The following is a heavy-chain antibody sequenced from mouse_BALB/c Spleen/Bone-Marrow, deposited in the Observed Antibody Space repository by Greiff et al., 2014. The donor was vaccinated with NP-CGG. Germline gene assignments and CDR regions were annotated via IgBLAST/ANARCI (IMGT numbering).Heavy chain of an antibody. V-gene: IGHV1S29*02. CDR3: AAATYAMDY. J-gene: IGHJ4*01. Sequence: EVQLQQSGPELVKPGASVKISCKASGYTFTDYNMHWVKQSHGRSLEWIGYSYPYNGGTGYNQKFKSKATLTVDNSSSTAYMELRSLTSEDSAVYYCAAATYAMDYWGQGTSVTVSS. D-gene: IGHD1-2*01. CDR1: GYTFTDYN. CDR2: SYPYNGGT.